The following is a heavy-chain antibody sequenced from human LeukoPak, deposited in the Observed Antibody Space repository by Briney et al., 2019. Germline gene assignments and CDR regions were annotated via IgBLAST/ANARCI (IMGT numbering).Heavy chain of an antibody. J-gene: IGHJ4*02. D-gene: IGHD4-11*01. V-gene: IGHV3-48*04. CDR3: GRVQSPPDSASSVDS. CDR2: ISSRNSVI. Sequence: RAGGSLTLSCAASGYTFSDFSVNWVRQAPGKGLEWISYISSRNSVIFSGDSVKGRFTISRDNAKNSLYLQMNSLRAEDTAVYYCGRVQSPPDSASSVDSWGPGTLVIVSS. CDR1: GYTFSDFS.